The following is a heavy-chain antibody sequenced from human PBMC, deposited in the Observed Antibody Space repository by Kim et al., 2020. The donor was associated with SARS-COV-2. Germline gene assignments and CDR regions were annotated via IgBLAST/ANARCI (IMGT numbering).Heavy chain of an antibody. Sequence: ASVKVSCKASGYTFTSYGISWVRQAPGQGLEWMGWISAYNGNTNYAQKLQGRVTMTTDTSTSTAYMELRSLRSDDTSVYYCARVVVGAVMVRGVILSPFSLYYCCGMDVWGQETTVTVSS. CDR3: ARVVVGAVMVRGVILSPFSLYYCCGMDV. CDR2: ISAYNGNT. V-gene: IGHV1-18*01. CDR1: GYTFTSYG. D-gene: IGHD3-10*01. J-gene: IGHJ6*02.